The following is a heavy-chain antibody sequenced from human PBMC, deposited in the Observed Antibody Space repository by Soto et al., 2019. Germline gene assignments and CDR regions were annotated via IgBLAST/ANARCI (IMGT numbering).Heavy chain of an antibody. V-gene: IGHV2-5*01. D-gene: IGHD4-17*01. CDR2: IYWNDDK. CDR3: AHRRVDHGDFDY. Sequence: QITLKESGPTLVKPTQTLTLTCTFSGFSLSTSGVGVGWIRQPPGKALEWLALIYWNDDKRYSPSLKSRLTITKDTSKNQVVHTMTNMDPVDTATYYCAHRRVDHGDFDYWGQGTLVTVSS. J-gene: IGHJ4*02. CDR1: GFSLSTSGVG.